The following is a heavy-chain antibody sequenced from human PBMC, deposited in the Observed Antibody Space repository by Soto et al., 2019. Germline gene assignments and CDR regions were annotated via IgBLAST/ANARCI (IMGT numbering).Heavy chain of an antibody. D-gene: IGHD2-2*01. CDR3: ARGNGIGVVPAAISYYYMDV. CDR1: GGSFSGYY. CDR2: INHSGST. J-gene: IGHJ6*03. Sequence: TLSLTCAVYGGSFSGYYWSWIRQPPGKGLEWIGEINHSGSTNYNPSLKSRVTISVDTSKNQFSLKLSSVTAADTAVYYCARGNGIGVVPAAISYYYMDVWGKGTTVTVSS. V-gene: IGHV4-34*01.